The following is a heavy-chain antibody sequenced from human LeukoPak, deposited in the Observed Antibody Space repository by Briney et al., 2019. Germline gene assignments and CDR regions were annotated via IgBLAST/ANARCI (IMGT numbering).Heavy chain of an antibody. CDR2: ISSSSSTI. Sequence: GGSLRLSCAASGFTFSSYWMHWVRQAPGKGLEWVSFISSSSSTIYYADSVKGRFTISRDNAKNSLYLQMNSLRVEDTAVYYCARDRGGSYSAIDYWGQGTLVTVSS. J-gene: IGHJ4*02. CDR3: ARDRGGSYSAIDY. V-gene: IGHV3-48*04. CDR1: GFTFSSYW. D-gene: IGHD1-26*01.